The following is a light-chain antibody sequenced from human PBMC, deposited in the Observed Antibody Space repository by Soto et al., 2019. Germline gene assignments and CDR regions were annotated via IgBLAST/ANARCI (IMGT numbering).Light chain of an antibody. CDR2: GAS. CDR1: QSVSSD. CDR3: QQYGSSPLT. V-gene: IGKV3-11*01. Sequence: EIVLTQSPVTLSLSPGERATLSCRASQSVSSDLAWHQQKPGQAPRLLIYGASNRATGIPARFSGSGSGTDFTLTISSLEPEDFAVYYCQQYGSSPLTFGEGTKVDIK. J-gene: IGKJ4*02.